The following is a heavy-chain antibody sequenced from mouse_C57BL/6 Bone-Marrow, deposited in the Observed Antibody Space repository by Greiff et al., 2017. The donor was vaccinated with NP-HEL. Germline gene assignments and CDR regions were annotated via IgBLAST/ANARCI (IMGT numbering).Heavy chain of an antibody. J-gene: IGHJ4*01. V-gene: IGHV14-4*01. CDR1: GFNIKDDY. CDR3: TFYDGYVYYAMDY. CDR2: IDPENGDT. Sequence: VQLQQSGAELVRPGASVKLSCTASGFNIKDDYMHWVKQRPEQGLEWIGWIDPENGDTEYASQFQGKATITADTSSNTAYLQLSSLTSEDTAVYYCTFYDGYVYYAMDYWGQGTSVTVSS. D-gene: IGHD2-3*01.